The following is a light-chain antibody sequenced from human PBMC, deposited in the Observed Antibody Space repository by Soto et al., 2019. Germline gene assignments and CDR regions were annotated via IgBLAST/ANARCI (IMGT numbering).Light chain of an antibody. Sequence: QSVLTQPPSASGSPGQSVTISCTGTSRDVGGYNWVSWYQHHPGKVPKLLIYEGTKRPAGVSDRFSGSKSGNTASLTISGLQAEDEADYYCCSYARGSRAFGGGTQLTVL. V-gene: IGLV2-8*01. CDR1: SRDVGGYNW. CDR3: CSYARGSRA. CDR2: EGT. J-gene: IGLJ3*02.